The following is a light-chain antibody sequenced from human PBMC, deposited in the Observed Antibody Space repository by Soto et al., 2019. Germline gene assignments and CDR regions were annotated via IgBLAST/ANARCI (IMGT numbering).Light chain of an antibody. CDR2: DTS. J-gene: IGKJ5*01. V-gene: IGKV3-15*01. CDR1: QSISNN. CDR3: QQYNSWRSIT. Sequence: EVVMTQSPATLSLAPGERATLSCWASQSISNNLAWYQHRPGQAPRLLIYDTSTRAAGIPARFSGSGSGTDFTLTISSLQSEDFAVYYCQQYNSWRSITFGQGTRLEIK.